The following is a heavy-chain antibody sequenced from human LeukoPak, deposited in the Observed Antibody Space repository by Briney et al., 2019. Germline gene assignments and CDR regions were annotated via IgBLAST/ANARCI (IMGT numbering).Heavy chain of an antibody. CDR1: GGSFSGYY. D-gene: IGHD5-18*01. J-gene: IGHJ4*02. V-gene: IGHV4-34*01. Sequence: PSETLSLTCAVYGGSFSGYYWSWIRQPPGKGLEWIGEINHSGSTNYNPSLKSRVTISVDTSKNRFSLKLSSVTAADTAVYYCASLPNSYGYRGLQPRNIDYWGQGTLVTVSS. CDR3: ASLPNSYGYRGLQPRNIDY. CDR2: INHSGST.